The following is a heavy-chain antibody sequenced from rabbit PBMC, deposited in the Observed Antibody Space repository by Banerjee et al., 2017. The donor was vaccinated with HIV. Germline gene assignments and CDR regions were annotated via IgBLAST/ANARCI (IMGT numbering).Heavy chain of an antibody. CDR2: IDPVFGGT. D-gene: IGHD4-1*01. V-gene: IGHV1S47*01. CDR1: GFDFSSYG. J-gene: IGHJ6*01. CDR3: ARSGYVGWGGDGDLTGNKL. Sequence: QEQLVESGGGLVQPGGSLTLTCTASGFDFSSYGVSWVRQAAGKGLEWIGYIDPVFGGTYYASWVNGRFTISSHNAQNTLYLQLNSLTATDTATYFCARSGYVGWGGDGDLTGNKLWGQGTLVTVS.